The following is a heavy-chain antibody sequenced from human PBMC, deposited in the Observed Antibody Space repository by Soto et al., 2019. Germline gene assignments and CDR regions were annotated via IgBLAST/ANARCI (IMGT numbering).Heavy chain of an antibody. Sequence: SETLSLTRTVSGGTISSYYGSWILQPPGKGLEWIGYIYYSGSTNYNPSLKSRVTISVDTSKNQFSLKLSSVTAADTAVYYCARHESFDFWSGYYTPHETNNWFDPWGQGTLVTGSS. V-gene: IGHV4-59*08. CDR1: GGTISSYY. D-gene: IGHD3-3*01. CDR3: ARHESFDFWSGYYTPHETNNWFDP. CDR2: IYYSGST. J-gene: IGHJ5*02.